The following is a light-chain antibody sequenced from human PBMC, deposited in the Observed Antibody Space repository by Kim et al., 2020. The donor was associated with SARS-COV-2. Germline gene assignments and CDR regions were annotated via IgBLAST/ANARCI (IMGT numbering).Light chain of an antibody. Sequence: QSALTQPRSVSGSPGQSVTISCTGTSSDVGGYNYVSWYQQHPGKAPKLMIYDVTKRPSGVPDRFSGSKSGNTASLTVSGLQPEDDGDYYCCSYGGTYVAFGGGTQLTVL. CDR1: SSDVGGYNY. CDR3: CSYGGTYVA. CDR2: DVT. V-gene: IGLV2-11*01. J-gene: IGLJ2*01.